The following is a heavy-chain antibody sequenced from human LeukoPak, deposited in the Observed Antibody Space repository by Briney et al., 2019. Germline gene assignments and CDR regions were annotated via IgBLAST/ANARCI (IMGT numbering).Heavy chain of an antibody. D-gene: IGHD3-22*01. J-gene: IGHJ6*03. CDR1: NGSISPYY. CDR2: INYSGST. CDR3: ARARVSDTSGPYFGYFYDMDV. V-gene: IGHV4-59*01. Sequence: SETLSLTCTVSNGSISPYYWTWIRQPPGKGLEYICYINYSGSTKYNPSLKSRLTISVGTSKNQLFLELSSVTAADPAVYYCARARVSDTSGPYFGYFYDMDVWGKGTTVIVSS.